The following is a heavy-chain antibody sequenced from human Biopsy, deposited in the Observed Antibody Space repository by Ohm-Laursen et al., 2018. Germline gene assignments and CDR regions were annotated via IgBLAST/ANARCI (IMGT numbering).Heavy chain of an antibody. CDR1: GDSINNFF. CDR2: IDDTGNT. Sequence: SETLSLTCTVPGDSINNFFWSWIRQPPGKGLEWIAYIDDTGNTKYNPSLLTRVTISIDTSRNQFSLEMTSMTAADTAVYYCARDGWQGYTYGFFESWGQGTLVTVSS. CDR3: ARDGWQGYTYGFFES. D-gene: IGHD5-18*01. V-gene: IGHV4-59*01. J-gene: IGHJ4*02.